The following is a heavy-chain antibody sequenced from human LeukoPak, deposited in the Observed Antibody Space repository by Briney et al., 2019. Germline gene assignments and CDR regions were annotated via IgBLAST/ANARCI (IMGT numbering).Heavy chain of an antibody. CDR1: GYTFTSYS. Sequence: ASVKVSCKASGYTFTSYSINWVRQATGQGLEWMGWMNPNSGNTGYAQKFQGRVTITRNTSISTAYMELSSLRSEDTAVYYCARLGYSSSHYYYYYMDVWGKGTTVTVSS. CDR2: MNPNSGNT. CDR3: ARLGYSSSHYYYYYMDV. V-gene: IGHV1-8*03. J-gene: IGHJ6*03. D-gene: IGHD6-6*01.